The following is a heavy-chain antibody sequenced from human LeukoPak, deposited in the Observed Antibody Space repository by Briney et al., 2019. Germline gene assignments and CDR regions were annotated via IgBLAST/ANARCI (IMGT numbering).Heavy chain of an antibody. Sequence: ASVKVSCKASGYTFSSYDINWVRQAPGQGLEWMGWMKPNSGNTDSAQKFQGRVTITADESTSTAYMELSSLRSEDTAVYYCARRYYYDSSGYYSGRSHFDYWGQGTLVTVSS. D-gene: IGHD3-22*01. CDR2: MKPNSGNT. CDR3: ARRYYYDSSGYYSGRSHFDY. V-gene: IGHV1-8*03. J-gene: IGHJ4*02. CDR1: GYTFSSYD.